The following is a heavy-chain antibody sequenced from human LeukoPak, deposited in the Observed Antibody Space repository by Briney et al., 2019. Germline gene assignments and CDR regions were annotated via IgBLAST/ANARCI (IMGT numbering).Heavy chain of an antibody. Sequence: PGGSLRLSCAASGFTVSGNYMSWVRQAPGKGLEWVSVIYAYGSTYYADSVKGRFTISRDNSNNMLYLQMNSLRAEDTAVYFCARLIAVSGEYFDYWGQGTLVTVST. CDR2: IYAYGST. V-gene: IGHV3-66*04. J-gene: IGHJ4*02. CDR1: GFTVSGNY. D-gene: IGHD6-19*01. CDR3: ARLIAVSGEYFDY.